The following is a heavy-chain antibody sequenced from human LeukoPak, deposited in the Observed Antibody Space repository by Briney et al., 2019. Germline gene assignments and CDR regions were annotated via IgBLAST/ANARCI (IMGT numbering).Heavy chain of an antibody. J-gene: IGHJ3*01. Sequence: GGSLRLSCAASGFTFWNYAITWVRQAPGKGLEWVSSIRGSGDGTSYGDSVKGRFTMSRDNSKNTLYLQMNSLRVEDTAIYYCGRDPNGDYVGAFDFWGLGTLVTVSS. CDR2: IRGSGDGT. CDR1: GFTFWNYA. CDR3: GRDPNGDYVGAFDF. D-gene: IGHD4-17*01. V-gene: IGHV3-23*01.